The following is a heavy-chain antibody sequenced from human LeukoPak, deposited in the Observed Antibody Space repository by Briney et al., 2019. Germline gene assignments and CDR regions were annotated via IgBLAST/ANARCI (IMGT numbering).Heavy chain of an antibody. J-gene: IGHJ4*02. Sequence: PSETLSLTCAVYGGSFSGYYWSWIRQPPGKGLEWIGEINHSGSTNYNPSLKSRVTISVDTSKNQFSLKLSSVTAADTAVYYCARVVAIAAAGKDYFDYWGQGTLVTVSS. CDR3: ARVVAIAAAGKDYFDY. D-gene: IGHD6-13*01. CDR1: GGSFSGYY. V-gene: IGHV4-34*01. CDR2: INHSGST.